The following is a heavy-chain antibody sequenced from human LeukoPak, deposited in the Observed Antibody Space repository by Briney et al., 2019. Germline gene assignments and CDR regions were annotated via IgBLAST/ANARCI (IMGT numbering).Heavy chain of an antibody. V-gene: IGHV3-23*01. D-gene: IGHD7-27*01. CDR3: ALTGEVVYYYYGMDV. CDR2: ISGSGGST. CDR1: GFTFSSYA. J-gene: IGHJ6*02. Sequence: GGSLRLSCAASGFTFSSYAMSWVRQAPGKGLEWVSAISGSGGSTYYADSAKGRFTISRDNSKNTLYLQMNSLRAEDTAVYYCALTGEVVYYYYGMDVWGQGTTVTVSS.